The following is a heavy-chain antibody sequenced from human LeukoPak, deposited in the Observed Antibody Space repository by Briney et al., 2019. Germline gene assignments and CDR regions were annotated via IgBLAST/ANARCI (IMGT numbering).Heavy chain of an antibody. CDR1: GGTFSSYA. J-gene: IGHJ4*02. D-gene: IGHD3-10*01. CDR3: ARGLWFGEFAFDY. V-gene: IGHV1-69*06. Sequence: ASVKVSCKTSGGTFSSYALSWVRQAPGQGLEWMGGIIPIFGTANYAQKFQGRATITADKSTSTAYMELSSLRSEDTAVYYCARGLWFGEFAFDYWGQGTLVTVSS. CDR2: IIPIFGTA.